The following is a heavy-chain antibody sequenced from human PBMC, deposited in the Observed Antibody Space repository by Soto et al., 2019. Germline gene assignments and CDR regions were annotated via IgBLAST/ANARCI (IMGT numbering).Heavy chain of an antibody. CDR2: IIPISGTA. D-gene: IGHD2-2*01. J-gene: IGHJ6*02. CDR3: ARSQGSSTSLEIYYYYYYGMDV. CDR1: GGTFSSYA. V-gene: IGHV1-69*01. Sequence: VQLVQSGAEVKKPGSSVKVSCKASGGTFSSYAISWVRQAPGQGLEWMGGIIPISGTANYAQKFQGRVTITADESTSTAYMELSSLRSEDTAVYYCARSQGSSTSLEIYYYYYYGMDVWGQGTTATVSS.